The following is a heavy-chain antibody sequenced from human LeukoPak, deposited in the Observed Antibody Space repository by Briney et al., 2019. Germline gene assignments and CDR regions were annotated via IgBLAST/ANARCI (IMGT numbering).Heavy chain of an antibody. CDR1: GFTFSDYH. CDR2: ISSSGSTI. Sequence: GGSLRLSCAASGFTFSDYHMSWIRQAPGKGLEWVSYISSSGSTIYYADSVKGRFTISRDNAKNSLYLQMNSLRAEDTAVYYCARSPLLYPAPFDYWGQGTLVTVSS. V-gene: IGHV3-11*01. D-gene: IGHD2-2*02. J-gene: IGHJ4*02. CDR3: ARSPLLYPAPFDY.